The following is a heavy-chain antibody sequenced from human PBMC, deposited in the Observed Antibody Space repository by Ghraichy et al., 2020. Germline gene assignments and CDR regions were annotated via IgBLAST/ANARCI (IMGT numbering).Heavy chain of an antibody. D-gene: IGHD1-26*01. J-gene: IGHJ5*02. CDR3: ARGPEWEGGGFDP. Sequence: GGSLRLSCAASGFTVSSNYMSWVRQAPGKGLEWVSVIYSGGSTYYADSVKGRFTISRDNSKNTLYLQMNSLRAEDTAVYYCARGPEWEGGGFDPWGQGTLVTVSS. CDR1: GFTVSSNY. CDR2: IYSGGST. V-gene: IGHV3-53*01.